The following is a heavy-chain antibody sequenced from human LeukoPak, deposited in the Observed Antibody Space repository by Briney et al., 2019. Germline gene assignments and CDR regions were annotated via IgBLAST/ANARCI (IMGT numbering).Heavy chain of an antibody. Sequence: GGSLRLSCAASGFTFSSYSMNWVRQAPGKGLEWVSSISSSSSYIYYADSVKGRFTISRDNAKNSLYLQMNSLRAEDTAVYYCARNYDLWSGYFDWYFDLWGRGTLVTVSS. CDR1: GFTFSSYS. V-gene: IGHV3-21*01. D-gene: IGHD3-3*01. CDR2: ISSSSSYI. J-gene: IGHJ2*01. CDR3: ARNYDLWSGYFDWYFDL.